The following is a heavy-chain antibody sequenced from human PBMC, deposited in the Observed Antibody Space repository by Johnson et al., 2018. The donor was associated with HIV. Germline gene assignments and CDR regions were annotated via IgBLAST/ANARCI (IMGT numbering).Heavy chain of an antibody. CDR2: ISYDGSNK. V-gene: IGHV3-30*04. CDR3: ARDSDSLYAFDI. Sequence: QVQLVESGGGVVQPGRSLRLSCAASGFTFSGYPMHWVRQAPGKGLAWVAVISYDGSNKYYADSVKGRFTISRDNSKNTLYLQMNSLSAEDTAVYYCARDSDSLYAFDIWGQGTMVTVSS. J-gene: IGHJ3*02. CDR1: GFTFSGYP. D-gene: IGHD3-22*01.